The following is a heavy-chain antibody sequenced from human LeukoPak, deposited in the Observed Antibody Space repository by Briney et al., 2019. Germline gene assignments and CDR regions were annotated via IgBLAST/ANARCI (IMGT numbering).Heavy chain of an antibody. J-gene: IGHJ4*02. D-gene: IGHD3-22*01. CDR1: GFSFSSYA. CDR3: AKDWNYDSRGLNYFDY. Sequence: SGGSLRLSGAASGFSFSSYAMNGVRQAPGKGLEWVSVISPSGSSTNYADSVQGRFTVSRDNSKDMLYLQMNSLRAEDTAMYYCAKDWNYDSRGLNYFDYWGQGALVTVSS. V-gene: IGHV3-23*01. CDR2: ISPSGSST.